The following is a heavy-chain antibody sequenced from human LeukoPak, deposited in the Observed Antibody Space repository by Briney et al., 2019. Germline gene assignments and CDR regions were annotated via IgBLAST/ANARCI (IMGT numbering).Heavy chain of an antibody. CDR3: ARDSFPRSSSWYYYYYGTDV. V-gene: IGHV1-69*06. CDR1: GGTFSNYA. Sequence: SVKVSCKASGGTFSNYAISWVRQAPGRGLERMGGIIPIFGTANYAQKFQGRVTITADKSTSTAYMELRSLRSEDSAVYYCARDSFPRSSSWYYYYYGTDVWGQGTTVTVSS. J-gene: IGHJ6*02. CDR2: IIPIFGTA. D-gene: IGHD6-13*01.